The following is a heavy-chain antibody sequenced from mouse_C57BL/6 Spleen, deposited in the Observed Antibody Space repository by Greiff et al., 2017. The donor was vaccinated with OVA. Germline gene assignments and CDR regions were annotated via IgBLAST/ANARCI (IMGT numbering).Heavy chain of an antibody. V-gene: IGHV1-15*01. CDR3: TRSRGNEDY. J-gene: IGHJ2*01. Sequence: VQLQQSGAELVRPGASVTLSCKASGYTFTDYEMHWVKQTPVHGLEWIGAIDPETGGTAYNQKFKGKAILTADKSSSTAYMELRSLTSEDSAVYYCTRSRGNEDYWGQGTTLTVSS. D-gene: IGHD2-1*01. CDR2: IDPETGGT. CDR1: GYTFTDYE.